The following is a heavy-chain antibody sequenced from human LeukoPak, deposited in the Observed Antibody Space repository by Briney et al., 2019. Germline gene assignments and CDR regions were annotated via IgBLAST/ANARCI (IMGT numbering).Heavy chain of an antibody. CDR1: GGSFSGYY. J-gene: IGHJ6*02. V-gene: IGHV4-34*01. Sequence: SETLSLTCAVYGGSFSGYYWSWIRQPPGKGLEWIGEINHSGSTNYNPSLKSRVTISVGTSKNQFSLKLSSVTAADTAVYYCARGNRVTPTYYYYYYGMDVWGQGTTVTVSS. CDR3: ARGNRVTPTYYYYYYGMDV. D-gene: IGHD2-21*02. CDR2: INHSGST.